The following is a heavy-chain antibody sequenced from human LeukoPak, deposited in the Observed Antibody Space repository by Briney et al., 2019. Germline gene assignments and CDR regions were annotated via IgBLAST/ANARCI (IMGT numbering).Heavy chain of an antibody. CDR2: IYYSGST. V-gene: IGHV4-59*01. D-gene: IGHD5-18*01. CDR1: GGSISSYY. Sequence: SETLSLTCTVSGGSISSYYWSWIRQPPGKGLEWIGYIYYSGSTNYNPSLKSRVTISVDTSKNQFSLKLSSVTAADTAVYYCARTNPYTAMVSDYWGQGTLVTVSS. CDR3: ARTNPYTAMVSDY. J-gene: IGHJ4*02.